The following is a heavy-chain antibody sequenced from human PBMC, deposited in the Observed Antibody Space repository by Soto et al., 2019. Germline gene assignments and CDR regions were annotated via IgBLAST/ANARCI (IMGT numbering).Heavy chain of an antibody. CDR3: TKRGVYYYDY. Sequence: GGSLRLSCAAFGFTFNTYAMSWVRQAPGKGLEWVSTINSAGSTFYGDSVKGRFTISRDNSKNTLYLQMNSLRAEDTAVYYCTKRGVYYYDYWGHGALVTVSS. V-gene: IGHV3-23*01. D-gene: IGHD3-3*01. CDR1: GFTFNTYA. J-gene: IGHJ4*01. CDR2: INSAGST.